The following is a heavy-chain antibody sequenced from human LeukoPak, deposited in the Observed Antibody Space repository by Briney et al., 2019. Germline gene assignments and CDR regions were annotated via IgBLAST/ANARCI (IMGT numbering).Heavy chain of an antibody. CDR1: GFTLDNYN. V-gene: IGHV3-21*01. D-gene: IGHD3-10*01. Sequence: PGGSLRLSCEASGFTLDNYNFNWVRRAPGKGLEWVASIRSYSSYIHYADSVKGRFTISRDDAKKSLYLQMNSLRAEDTAVYYCARDYYGSGSSDYWGQGTLVTVSS. J-gene: IGHJ4*02. CDR3: ARDYYGSGSSDY. CDR2: IRSYSSYI.